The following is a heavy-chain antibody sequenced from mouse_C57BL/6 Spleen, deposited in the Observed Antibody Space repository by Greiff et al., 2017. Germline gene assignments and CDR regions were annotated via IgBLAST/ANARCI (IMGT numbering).Heavy chain of an antibody. V-gene: IGHV1-50*01. Sequence: QVQLQQPGAELVKPGASVKLSCKASGYTFTSYWMQWVKQRPGQGLEWIGEIDPSDSYTNYNQKFKGKATLTVDTSSSTAYMQLSSLTSEDSAVYYCARVVGDYWGKGTTLTVSS. J-gene: IGHJ2*01. CDR1: GYTFTSYW. D-gene: IGHD1-1*02. CDR2: IDPSDSYT. CDR3: ARVVGDY.